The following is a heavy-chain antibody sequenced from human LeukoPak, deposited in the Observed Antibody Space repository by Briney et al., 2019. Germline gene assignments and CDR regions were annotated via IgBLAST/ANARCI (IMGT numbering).Heavy chain of an antibody. Sequence: SETLSLTCTVSGGSISSSSYYWGWIRQPPGKGLEWIGSIYYSGSTNYNPSLKSRVTISVDTSKNQFSLKLSSVTAADTAVYYCARDYYDSSGRYFDYWGQGTLVTVSS. CDR3: ARDYYDSSGRYFDY. V-gene: IGHV4-39*07. CDR2: IYYSGST. D-gene: IGHD3-22*01. CDR1: GGSISSSSYY. J-gene: IGHJ4*02.